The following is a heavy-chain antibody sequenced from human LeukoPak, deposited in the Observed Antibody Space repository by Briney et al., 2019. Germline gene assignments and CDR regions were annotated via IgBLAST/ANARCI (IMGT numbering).Heavy chain of an antibody. CDR3: ARSNFKDTAMGEFDY. V-gene: IGHV3-33*01. D-gene: IGHD5-18*01. J-gene: IGHJ4*02. CDR2: IWYDGSNK. CDR1: GFTFSSYG. Sequence: GGSLRLSCAASGFTFSSYGMHWVRQAPGKGLEGVAVIWYDGSNKYYADSVKGRFTISRDNSKNTLYLQMNSLRAEDTAVYYCARSNFKDTAMGEFDYWGQGTLVTVSS.